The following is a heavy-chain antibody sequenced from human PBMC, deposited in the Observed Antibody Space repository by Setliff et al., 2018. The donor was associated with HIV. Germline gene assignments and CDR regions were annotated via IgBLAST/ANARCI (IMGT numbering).Heavy chain of an antibody. V-gene: IGHV3-21*01. J-gene: IGHJ4*02. Sequence: PGGSLRLSCVASGFTFSSYSMNWVRQAPGKGLEWVSSISSSFSYIYYADSVKGRFTISRDNAKNSLYLQMNSLRAEDTAVYYCARESGDYGSGTYFFDFWGQGTLVTVSS. CDR1: GFTFSSYS. D-gene: IGHD3-10*01. CDR3: ARESGDYGSGTYFFDF. CDR2: ISSSFSYI.